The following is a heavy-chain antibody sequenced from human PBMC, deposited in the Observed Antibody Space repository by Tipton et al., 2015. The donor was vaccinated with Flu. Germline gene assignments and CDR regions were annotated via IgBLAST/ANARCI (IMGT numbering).Heavy chain of an antibody. V-gene: IGHV4-61*08. D-gene: IGHD3-16*01. J-gene: IGHJ4*02. CDR3: ARVIWGSSDADYYFDY. CDR2: IYYSGST. CDR1: GGSISSGGYY. Sequence: TLSLTCTVSGGSISSGGYYWSWIRQHPGKGLEWIGYIYYSGSTNYNPSLKSRVTISVDTSKNQFSLKLSSVTAADTAVYYCARVIWGSSDADYYFDYWGQGTLVTVSS.